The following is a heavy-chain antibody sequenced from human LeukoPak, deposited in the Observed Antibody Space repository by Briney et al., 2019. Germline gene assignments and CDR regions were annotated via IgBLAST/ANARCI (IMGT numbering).Heavy chain of an antibody. CDR2: ISGSGGNT. Sequence: PGGSLRLSCSASGFSFSGYAIHWVRQAPGKGLECLSTISGSGGNTYYAESVKARLTISRDNSKNTLYLQMSSLRVEDTAVYYCVKDRVATNSGFYDYWGQGTLVTVSS. CDR3: VKDRVATNSGFYDY. CDR1: GFSFSGYA. V-gene: IGHV3-64D*06. J-gene: IGHJ4*02. D-gene: IGHD5-12*01.